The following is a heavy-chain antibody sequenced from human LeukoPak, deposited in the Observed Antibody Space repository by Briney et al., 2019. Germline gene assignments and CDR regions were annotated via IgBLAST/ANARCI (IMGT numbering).Heavy chain of an antibody. V-gene: IGHV1-2*02. J-gene: IGHJ3*02. CDR3: ARVEHARGAFDI. D-gene: IGHD1-26*01. Sequence: ASVKVSCKASGYTFTDYYMHWVRQAPGQGLQWMGWINPNSGGTNYAQKFQGRVTMTRDTSISTAYMELSSLRSEDTAVYFCARVEHARGAFDIWGKGTMVTVSS. CDR1: GYTFTDYY. CDR2: INPNSGGT.